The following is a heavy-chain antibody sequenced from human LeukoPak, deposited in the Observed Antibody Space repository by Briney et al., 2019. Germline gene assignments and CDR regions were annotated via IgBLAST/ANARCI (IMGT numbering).Heavy chain of an antibody. Sequence: ASVKVSCKASGYTFSSYDINWVRQASGQGLEWMGWMNPNSGNTGYAQKFQGRVTITRNTSISTAYMELSSLRSEDTAVYYCARVELAAAGIAFDIWGQGTMVTFSS. CDR1: GYTFSSYD. CDR3: ARVELAAAGIAFDI. J-gene: IGHJ3*02. V-gene: IGHV1-8*03. D-gene: IGHD6-13*01. CDR2: MNPNSGNT.